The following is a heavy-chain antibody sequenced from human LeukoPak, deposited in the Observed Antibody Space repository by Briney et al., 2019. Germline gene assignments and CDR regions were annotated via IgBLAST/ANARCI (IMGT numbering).Heavy chain of an antibody. D-gene: IGHD4-17*01. CDR1: GGSFSGYY. CDR2: INHSGST. CDR3: ARAPYGDYVGVYFDY. Sequence: PSETLSLTCAVYGGSFSGYYWSWIRQPPGKGLEWIGEINHSGSTNYNPSLESRVTISVDTSKNQFSLKLSSVTAADTAVYYCARAPYGDYVGVYFDYWGQGTLVTVSS. J-gene: IGHJ4*02. V-gene: IGHV4-34*01.